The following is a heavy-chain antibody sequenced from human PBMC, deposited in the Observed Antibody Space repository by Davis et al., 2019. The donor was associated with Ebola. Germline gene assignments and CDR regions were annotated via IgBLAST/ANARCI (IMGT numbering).Heavy chain of an antibody. CDR2: INVGNGDT. Sequence: ASVKVSCKASGYIFTSYAIHWVRQAPGQGLEWMGWINVGNGDTKYSQKFQGRVTITRDTSASTAYMELSSLRSEDTAVYYCARDPRRITIFGAPGGMDVWGQGTTVTVSS. D-gene: IGHD3-3*01. CDR1: GYIFTSYA. CDR3: ARDPRRITIFGAPGGMDV. J-gene: IGHJ6*02. V-gene: IGHV1-3*01.